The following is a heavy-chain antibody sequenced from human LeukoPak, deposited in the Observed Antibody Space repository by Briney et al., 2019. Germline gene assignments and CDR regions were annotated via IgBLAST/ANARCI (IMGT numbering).Heavy chain of an antibody. D-gene: IGHD2-2*01. Sequence: SETLSLTRTVSGGSISSYYWSWIRQPPGKGLEWIGEINHSGSTNYNPSLKSRVTISVDTSKNQFSLKLSSVTAADTAVYYCARTHYCSSTSCYADWFDPWGQGTLVTVSS. CDR2: INHSGST. J-gene: IGHJ5*02. V-gene: IGHV4-34*01. CDR1: GGSISSYY. CDR3: ARTHYCSSTSCYADWFDP.